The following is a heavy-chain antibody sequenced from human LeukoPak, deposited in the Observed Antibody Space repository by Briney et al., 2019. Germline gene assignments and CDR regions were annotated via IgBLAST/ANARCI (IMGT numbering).Heavy chain of an antibody. J-gene: IGHJ5*02. V-gene: IGHV3-23*01. CDR3: AKGGQDFDFWRFDL. D-gene: IGHD3-3*01. CDR2: ISDTGGRK. CDR1: GFSFSDSA. Sequence: GGSLRLSCASSGFSFSDSAVSWVRHSRWGGVKWVSSISDTGGRKYYADSVKGRFTVTRDNSRNTVNLQMNGLRADDTARYYCAKGGQDFDFWRFDLWGQGILVIVSS.